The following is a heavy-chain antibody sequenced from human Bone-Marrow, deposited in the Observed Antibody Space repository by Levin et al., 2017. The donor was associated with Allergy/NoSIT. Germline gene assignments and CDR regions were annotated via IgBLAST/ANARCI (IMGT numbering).Heavy chain of an antibody. J-gene: IGHJ6*02. CDR1: GYTLTNFE. CDR3: ARTVATHYYYYAMDV. D-gene: IGHD5-12*01. V-gene: IGHV1-18*01. CDR2: IISNNGNT. Sequence: ASVKVSCKTSGYTLTNFEISWVRQAPGQRPEWMGWIISNNGNTKYAQNFQGRVTMTTDTSTNTAYMELRSLTSDDTAVYYCARTVATHYYYYAMDVWGQGTTLTVSS.